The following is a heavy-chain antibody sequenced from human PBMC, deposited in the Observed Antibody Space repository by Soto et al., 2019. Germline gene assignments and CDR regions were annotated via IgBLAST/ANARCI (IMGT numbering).Heavy chain of an antibody. D-gene: IGHD2-15*01. CDR3: ARGSPTWVAARFYFDY. V-gene: IGHV3-30-3*01. Sequence: QVQLVESGGGVVQPGRSLRLSCAASGFTFSSYAMHWVRQAPGKGLEWVAVISYDGSNKYYADSVKGRFTISRDNSKNTLYLQMNSLRAEDTAGYYCARGSPTWVAARFYFDYWGQGTLVTVSS. CDR2: ISYDGSNK. J-gene: IGHJ4*02. CDR1: GFTFSSYA.